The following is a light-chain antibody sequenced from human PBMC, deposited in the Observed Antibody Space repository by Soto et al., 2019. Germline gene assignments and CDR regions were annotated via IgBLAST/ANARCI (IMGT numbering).Light chain of an antibody. Sequence: EIVLTQSPATLPLSPGDRATLSCRASQGVSNYLAWYQQKPGQAPRLLIYDASNRATGIPARFSGSGSGTDFTLTISSLEPEDFAVYYCQHRSNWPSFGPGTKVDIK. CDR2: DAS. V-gene: IGKV3-11*01. CDR1: QGVSNY. J-gene: IGKJ3*01. CDR3: QHRSNWPS.